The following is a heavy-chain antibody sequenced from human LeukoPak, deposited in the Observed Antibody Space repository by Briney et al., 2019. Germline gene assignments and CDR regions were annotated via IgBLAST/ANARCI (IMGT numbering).Heavy chain of an antibody. Sequence: PGGSLRLSCAASGFTFSNYWMSWVRQAPGKGLEWVAHIWPLGNENRYVDSAKGRFTISRDNSKNTLYLQMNSLRAEDTAVYYCATEWGFYSSGWYASFDYWGQGTLVTVSS. V-gene: IGHV3-7*01. CDR3: ATEWGFYSSGWYASFDY. D-gene: IGHD6-19*01. CDR1: GFTFSNYW. CDR2: IWPLGNEN. J-gene: IGHJ4*02.